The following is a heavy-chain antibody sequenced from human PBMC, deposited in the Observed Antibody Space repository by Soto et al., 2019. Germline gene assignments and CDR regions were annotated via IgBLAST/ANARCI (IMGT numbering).Heavy chain of an antibody. J-gene: IGHJ6*02. Sequence: PSETLSLTCTVSGGSTSSYYWSWIRQPPGKGLEWIGYIYYSGSTNYNPSLKSRVSISIDTSKNQFSLKLNSVTAADTAVYYCARVKTSGSGGVDVWGQGTTVTVSS. V-gene: IGHV4-59*01. D-gene: IGHD6-19*01. CDR1: GGSTSSYY. CDR3: ARVKTSGSGGVDV. CDR2: IYYSGST.